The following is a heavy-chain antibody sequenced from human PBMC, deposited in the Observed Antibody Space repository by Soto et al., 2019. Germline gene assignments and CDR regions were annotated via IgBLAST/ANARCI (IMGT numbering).Heavy chain of an antibody. CDR3: ARKDYPGDY. J-gene: IGHJ4*02. D-gene: IGHD3-16*01. Sequence: QVQLVQSGAEVKKPGSSVTVSCKASGYTLTIYGISWLRQAPGQGREWMGWISAYNGNTNYAQKLQVRVTMTTDKSTSTAYMELRRLRSDVTAVFYCARKDYPGDYWGQGTLVTVSS. CDR2: ISAYNGNT. CDR1: GYTLTIYG. V-gene: IGHV1-18*01.